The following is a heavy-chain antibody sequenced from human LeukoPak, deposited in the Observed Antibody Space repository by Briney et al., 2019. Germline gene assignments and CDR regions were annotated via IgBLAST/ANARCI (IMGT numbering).Heavy chain of an antibody. CDR2: INTNTGNP. CDR3: ASCYCSSTSCRVYYFDY. V-gene: IGHV7-4-1*02. Sequence: ASVKVSCKASGYTFTSYAMNWVRQAPGQGLEWMGWINTNTGNPTYAQGFTGRFVFSLDTSVSTAYLQISSLKAEDTAVYYCASCYCSSTSCRVYYFDYWGQGTLVTVSS. D-gene: IGHD2-2*01. CDR1: GYTFTSYA. J-gene: IGHJ4*02.